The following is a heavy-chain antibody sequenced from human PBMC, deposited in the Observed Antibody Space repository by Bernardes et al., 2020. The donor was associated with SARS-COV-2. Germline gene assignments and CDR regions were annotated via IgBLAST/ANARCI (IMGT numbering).Heavy chain of an antibody. Sequence: GGSLRLSCEASGFTFSNFWMHWVRQAPGKGLVWVSRINEYGGIVNYDDSVQGRFTISRDNAKNTLYLQMNSLRAEDTSVYYCARDADGNFDQWGQGTLVTVSS. D-gene: IGHD1-26*01. J-gene: IGHJ4*02. V-gene: IGHV3-74*01. CDR2: INEYGGIV. CDR3: ARDADGNFDQ. CDR1: GFTFSNFW.